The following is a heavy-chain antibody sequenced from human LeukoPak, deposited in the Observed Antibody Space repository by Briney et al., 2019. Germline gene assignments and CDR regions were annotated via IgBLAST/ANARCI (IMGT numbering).Heavy chain of an antibody. CDR1: GFTFINYA. CDR2: VSGSGDNT. Sequence: GGSLRLSCAASGFTFINYAMIWVRQAPGKGLEWVSSVSGSGDNTYYAASVEGRFTISRDNSKNTLYLQMNSLRAEDTAVYYCATEKWELREDVYFDYWGQGTLVTVSS. V-gene: IGHV3-23*01. D-gene: IGHD1-26*01. CDR3: ATEKWELREDVYFDY. J-gene: IGHJ4*02.